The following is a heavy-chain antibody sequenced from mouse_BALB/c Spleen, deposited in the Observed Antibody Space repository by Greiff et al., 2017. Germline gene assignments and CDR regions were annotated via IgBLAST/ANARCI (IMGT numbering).Heavy chain of an antibody. CDR1: GYSITSGYY. CDR3: ARNYGSSHYYAMDY. D-gene: IGHD1-1*01. J-gene: IGHJ4*01. CDR2: ISYDGSN. V-gene: IGHV3-6*02. Sequence: VQLQQSGPGLVKPSQSLSLTCSVTGYSITSGYYWNWIRQFPGNKLEWMGYISYDGSNNYNPSLKNRISITRDTSKNQFFLKLNSVTTEDTATYYCARNYGSSHYYAMDYWGQGTSVTVSS.